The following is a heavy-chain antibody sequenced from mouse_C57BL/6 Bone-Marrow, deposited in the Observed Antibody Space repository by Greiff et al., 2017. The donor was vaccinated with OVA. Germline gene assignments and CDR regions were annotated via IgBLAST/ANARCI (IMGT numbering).Heavy chain of an antibody. CDR1: GYTFTSYW. J-gene: IGHJ3*01. CDR2: IDPSDSYT. Sequence: QVQLQQPGAELVMPGASVKLSCKASGYTFTSYWMHWVKQRPGQGLEWIGEIDPSDSYTNYTQKFKGKSTLTVDKSSSTAYMQLSSLTSEDSAVYYCARGATYYYEGDRFAYCDQGTLVTVTA. V-gene: IGHV1-69*01. CDR3: ARGATYYYEGDRFAY. D-gene: IGHD1-1*02.